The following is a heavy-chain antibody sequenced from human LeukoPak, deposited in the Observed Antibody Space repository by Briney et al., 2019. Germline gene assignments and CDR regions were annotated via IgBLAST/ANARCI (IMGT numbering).Heavy chain of an antibody. D-gene: IGHD3-10*01. CDR3: AKEWIRGVINY. V-gene: IGHV3-30*18. J-gene: IGHJ4*02. CDR2: ISNDGSNK. CDR1: GFTFNTYG. Sequence: PGGSLRLSCAASGFTFNTYGMHWVRQAPGKGLEWVAVISNDGSNKYYTDSVKGRFTISRDNSKNTLYLQMNSLRAEDTAVYYCAKEWIRGVINYWGQGTPATVSS.